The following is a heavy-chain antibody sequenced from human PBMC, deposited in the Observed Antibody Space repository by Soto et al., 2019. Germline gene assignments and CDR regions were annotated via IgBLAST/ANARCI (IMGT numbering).Heavy chain of an antibody. J-gene: IGHJ6*02. Sequence: GGSLRLSCAASGFTFSSYAMHWVRQAPGKGLEWVAVISYDGSNKYYADSVKGRFTISRDNSKNTLYLQMNSLRAEDAAVYYCARKSIAARPLYYYYYYGMDVWGQGTTVTVSS. CDR3: ARKSIAARPLYYYYYYGMDV. V-gene: IGHV3-30-3*01. CDR2: ISYDGSNK. CDR1: GFTFSSYA. D-gene: IGHD6-6*01.